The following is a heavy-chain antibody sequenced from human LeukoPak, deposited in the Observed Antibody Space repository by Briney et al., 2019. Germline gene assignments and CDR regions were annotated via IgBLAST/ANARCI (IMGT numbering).Heavy chain of an antibody. V-gene: IGHV4-59*08. CDR3: ARLVIGGSTRIFDY. CDR1: GGSXXSYD. J-gene: IGHJ4*02. D-gene: IGHD2-21*01. CDR2: IYYSGST. Sequence: GGSXXSYDXSXIRQPPGKGLEGMGYIYYSGSTNYNPSLNSRVTVSVDTSKNQFSLKLSSVTAADTAVYYCARLVIGGSTRIFDYWGQGTLVTVSS.